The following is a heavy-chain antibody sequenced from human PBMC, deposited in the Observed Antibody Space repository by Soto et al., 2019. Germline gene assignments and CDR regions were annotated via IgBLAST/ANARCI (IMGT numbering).Heavy chain of an antibody. CDR3: ARRLGKANYGMDV. CDR1: GYSFTSYW. Sequence: EVQLVQSGAERKKPGESLRISCQGSGYSFTSYWISWVRQMPGKGLEWMGRIDPSDSYISYSPSFQGHVTISIDKSNTTAYLQWSTLKASDTAVYFCARRLGKANYGMDVWGQGTTVTVSS. V-gene: IGHV5-10-1*03. D-gene: IGHD1-26*01. CDR2: IDPSDSYI. J-gene: IGHJ6*02.